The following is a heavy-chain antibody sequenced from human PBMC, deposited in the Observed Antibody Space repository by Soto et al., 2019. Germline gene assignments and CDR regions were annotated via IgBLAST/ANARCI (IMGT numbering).Heavy chain of an antibody. CDR1: GGSISSYY. J-gene: IGHJ6*02. CDR3: ARAPYDILTGYYYYYGMDV. CDR2: IYYSGST. V-gene: IGHV4-59*01. D-gene: IGHD3-9*01. Sequence: QVQLQESGPGLVKPSETLSLTCTVSGGSISSYYWSWIRQPPGKGLEWIGYIYYSGSTNYNPSLKSRVTISVDTSKNQFSLKLSSVTAADTAVYYCARAPYDILTGYYYYYGMDVWGQGTTVTVSS.